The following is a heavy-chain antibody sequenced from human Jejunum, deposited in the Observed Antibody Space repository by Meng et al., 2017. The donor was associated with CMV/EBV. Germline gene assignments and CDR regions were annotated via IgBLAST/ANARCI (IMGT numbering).Heavy chain of an antibody. CDR1: GFSVSSNY. CDR3: VRNLGYTYGLVS. V-gene: IGHV3-66*01. J-gene: IGHJ5*02. Sequence: EVQLVESVGGVVQPGGSLRLSCAASGFSVSSNYMSWVRQAPGKGLEWVTLIYSGGTTFYADSVKGRFTISRDNSKNVLYLQMNSVRAEDTALYHCVRNLGYTYGLVSWGQGTLVTVSS. CDR2: IYSGGTT. D-gene: IGHD5-18*01.